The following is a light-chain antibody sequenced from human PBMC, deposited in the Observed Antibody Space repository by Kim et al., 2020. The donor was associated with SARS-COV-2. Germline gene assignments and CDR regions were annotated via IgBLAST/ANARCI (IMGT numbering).Light chain of an antibody. CDR1: SSNIGAGYD. CDR3: QSYDSSLSDSV. Sequence: QRVTISCTGGSSNIGAGYDVHWYQHLPGTAPKLLIYGNSNRPSGVPDRFSGSKSGTSASLAITGLQAEDEADYYCQSYDSSLSDSVFGGGTQLTVL. J-gene: IGLJ2*01. V-gene: IGLV1-40*01. CDR2: GNS.